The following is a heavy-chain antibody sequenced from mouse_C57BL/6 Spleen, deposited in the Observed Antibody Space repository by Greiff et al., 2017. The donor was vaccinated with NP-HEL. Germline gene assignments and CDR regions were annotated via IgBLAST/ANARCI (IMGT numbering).Heavy chain of an antibody. J-gene: IGHJ4*01. D-gene: IGHD2-4*01. CDR2: ISDGGSYT. Sequence: EVKLMESGGGLVKPGGSLKLSCAASGFTFSSYALSWVRQTPEKRLEWVATISDGGSYTYYPDNVKGRFTISRDNAKNNLYLQMSHLKSEDTAMYYCARDGSYDYDGYAMDYWGQGTSVTVSS. V-gene: IGHV5-4*01. CDR3: ARDGSYDYDGYAMDY. CDR1: GFTFSSYA.